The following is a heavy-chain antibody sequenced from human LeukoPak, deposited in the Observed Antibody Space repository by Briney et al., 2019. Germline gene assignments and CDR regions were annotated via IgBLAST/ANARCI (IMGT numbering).Heavy chain of an antibody. D-gene: IGHD3-10*01. V-gene: IGHV4-59*01. CDR1: GGSISSYY. J-gene: IGHJ4*02. CDR3: ARVMVRGVIPYFDY. CDR2: IYYSGST. Sequence: ASETLTLTCTVSGGSISSYYWSWLRQPPGKGRDGIGYIYYSGSTNYNPSLKSRVTISVDTSKNQFSLKLSSVTAADTAVYYCARVMVRGVIPYFDYWGQGTLVTVSS.